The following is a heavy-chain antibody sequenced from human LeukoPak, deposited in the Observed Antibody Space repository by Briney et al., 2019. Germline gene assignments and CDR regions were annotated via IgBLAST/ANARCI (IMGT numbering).Heavy chain of an antibody. V-gene: IGHV3-21*01. CDR2: VSSSSSYI. J-gene: IGHJ4*02. Sequence: PGGSLRLSCAASGFTFSSYSMNWVRQAPGKGLEWVSSVSSSSSYIYYADSVKGRFTISRDNAKNSLYLQMNSLRAEDTAVYYCARDQDSYGYGGVDYRGQGTLVTVSS. D-gene: IGHD5-18*01. CDR1: GFTFSSYS. CDR3: ARDQDSYGYGGVDY.